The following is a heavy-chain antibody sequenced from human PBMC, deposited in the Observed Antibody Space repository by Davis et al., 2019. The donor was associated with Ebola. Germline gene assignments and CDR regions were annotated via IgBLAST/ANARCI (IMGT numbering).Heavy chain of an antibody. Sequence: GESLKISCAASGFTFSSYWMSWVRQAPGKGLEWVANIKQDGSEKYYVDSVKGRFTISRDNAKNSLYLQMNSLRVEDTAVYYCARDAAVALGWFDPWGQGTLVTVSS. J-gene: IGHJ5*02. V-gene: IGHV3-7*03. CDR2: IKQDGSEK. D-gene: IGHD6-19*01. CDR3: ARDAAVALGWFDP. CDR1: GFTFSSYW.